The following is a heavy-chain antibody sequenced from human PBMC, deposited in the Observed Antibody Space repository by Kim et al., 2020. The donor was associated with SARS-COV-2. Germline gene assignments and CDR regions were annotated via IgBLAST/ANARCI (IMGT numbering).Heavy chain of an antibody. CDR1: GFTVSSNY. CDR2: IYSGGST. J-gene: IGHJ3*02. V-gene: IGHV3-53*01. Sequence: GGSLRLSCAASGFTVSSNYMSWVRQAPGKGLEWVSVIYSGGSTYYADSVKGRFTISRDNSKNTLYLQMNSLRAEDTAVYYCARAGVYDSSGYYSSRAFDIWGQGTMVTVSS. D-gene: IGHD3-22*01. CDR3: ARAGVYDSSGYYSSRAFDI.